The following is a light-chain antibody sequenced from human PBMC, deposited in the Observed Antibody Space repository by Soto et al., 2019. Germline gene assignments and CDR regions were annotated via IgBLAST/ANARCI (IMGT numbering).Light chain of an antibody. J-gene: IGKJ5*01. CDR1: LKVNSY. V-gene: IGKV3-11*01. CDR2: DGS. Sequence: EIVMTQSPFTLSVSPGDGATVSFRASLKVNSYLAWYQQKPGQAPRLLIYDGSNRAAASTARLSGSGSGTDFTLPISSRESQEFARYYCQQHQFRPPLTFGQGTLLEIK. CDR3: QQHQFRPPLT.